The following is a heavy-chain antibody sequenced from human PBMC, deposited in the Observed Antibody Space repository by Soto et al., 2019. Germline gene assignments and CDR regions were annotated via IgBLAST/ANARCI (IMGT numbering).Heavy chain of an antibody. CDR3: ARRHLAVAVSPWFDP. CDR2: MDSRGAK. CDR1: GLSITDSEMG. Sequence: QVTLKESGPVLVKPTETLTLRCTVSGLSITDSEMGVIWIRQPPGQPLEWLAHMDSRGAKSYRTFLKSRLGIFKDTSKRQIVLIMTNMDPADTATYYCARRHLAVAVSPWFDPWGQGIPVTVSS. J-gene: IGHJ5*02. D-gene: IGHD6-19*01. V-gene: IGHV2-26*01.